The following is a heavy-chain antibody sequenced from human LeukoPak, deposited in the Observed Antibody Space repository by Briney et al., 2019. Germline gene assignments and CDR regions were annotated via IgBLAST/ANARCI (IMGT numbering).Heavy chain of an antibody. CDR3: ARDRYCSGGSCSPDAFDI. CDR1: GYTFTSYG. CDR2: ISAYNGNT. Sequence: GASVKVSCKASGYTFTSYGISWVRQAPGQGLEWMGWISAYNGNTNYAQKLQGRVTMTTDTSTSTAYMELRSLRSDDTAVYYCARDRYCSGGSCSPDAFDIWGQGTMVTASS. D-gene: IGHD2-15*01. J-gene: IGHJ3*02. V-gene: IGHV1-18*01.